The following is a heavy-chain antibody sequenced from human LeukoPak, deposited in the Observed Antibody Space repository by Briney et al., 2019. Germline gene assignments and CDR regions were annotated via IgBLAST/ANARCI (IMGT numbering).Heavy chain of an antibody. Sequence: GSLRLSCAASGFTFRSYGMHLVRQAPGKGLEGVAVISYDGSNKYYADSVKGRFTISRDNSKNTLYLQMNSLRAEDTAVYYCAKWSGDYYDSSGYYFFDYWGQGTLVTVSS. CDR1: GFTFRSYG. CDR2: ISYDGSNK. CDR3: AKWSGDYYDSSGYYFFDY. J-gene: IGHJ4*02. D-gene: IGHD3-22*01. V-gene: IGHV3-30*18.